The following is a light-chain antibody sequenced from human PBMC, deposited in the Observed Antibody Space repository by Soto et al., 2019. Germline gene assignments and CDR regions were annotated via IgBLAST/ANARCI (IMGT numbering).Light chain of an antibody. CDR2: DAS. CDR3: QQYNTVGIT. J-gene: IGKJ3*01. Sequence: DIQMTQSPSTLSASVGDRVTLTCRASQSVSDWLAWYQQKPGKAPKLLIYDASTLETGVPSRFSGSGSGTEFTLTTTTLQPDDFATYFCQQYNTVGITFGPGTKVDVK. V-gene: IGKV1-5*01. CDR1: QSVSDW.